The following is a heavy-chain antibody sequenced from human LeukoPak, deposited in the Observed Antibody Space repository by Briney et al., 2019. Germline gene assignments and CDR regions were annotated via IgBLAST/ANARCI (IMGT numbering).Heavy chain of an antibody. CDR2: IKRKTDAGTT. CDR1: GFTFSDAW. D-gene: IGHD7-27*01. J-gene: IGHJ4*02. CDR3: TTGNWGPY. Sequence: GGSLRLSCAAAGFTFSDAWMNWVRQAPGKGLEWVGRIKRKTDAGTTDYAAPVKGRFTISRGDSKNTLYLQMNSLKTEDTAVYYCTTGNWGPYWGQGTLVTVSS. V-gene: IGHV3-15*07.